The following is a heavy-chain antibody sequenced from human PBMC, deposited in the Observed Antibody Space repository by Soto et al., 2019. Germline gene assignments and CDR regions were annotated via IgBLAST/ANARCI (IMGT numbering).Heavy chain of an antibody. CDR2: IFYSGTT. J-gene: IGHJ5*02. CDR3: ARSVDP. CDR1: ADSISSGGYY. V-gene: IGHV4-31*03. Sequence: QVQLQESGPGLVKPSQTLSLTCTVSADSISSGGYYWCWIRQHPGKGLDWIGYIFYSGTTYYNPSLKNRVTISVDTSKNQFSLKLSSVTAADTAVYYCARSVDPWGQGTLVTVSS.